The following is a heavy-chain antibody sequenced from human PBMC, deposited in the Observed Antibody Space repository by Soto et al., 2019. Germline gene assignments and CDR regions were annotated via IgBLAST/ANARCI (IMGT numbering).Heavy chain of an antibody. D-gene: IGHD3-10*01. J-gene: IGHJ4*02. Sequence: QLQLQESGPGLVKPSETLSLTCSVSGGPMNNYYWSWVRQFPGAGLEWIGHIFYRASNGNSGTTTYHPSLTGRVIISLDTSESQISLKLTSVTATDTAMYFCARHSRITMGRGDIDWGQGTLVTVSS. V-gene: IGHV4-59*08. CDR1: GGPMNNYY. CDR2: IFYRASNGNSGTT. CDR3: ARHSRITMGRGDID.